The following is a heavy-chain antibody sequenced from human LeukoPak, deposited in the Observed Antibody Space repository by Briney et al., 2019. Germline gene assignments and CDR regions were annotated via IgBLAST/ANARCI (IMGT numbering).Heavy chain of an antibody. V-gene: IGHV4-59*01. CDR2: INYNGNT. CDR3: ARGRIGGSY. J-gene: IGHJ4*02. D-gene: IGHD1-26*01. Sequence: SETLSLTCTVSGDSIDSYYWSWIRQPPGRGLEWIGYINYNGNTNYNPSLKSRVTISVDTSKNQFSLKLSSVAAADTAVYYCARGRIGGSYWGQGTLVTVSS. CDR1: GDSIDSYY.